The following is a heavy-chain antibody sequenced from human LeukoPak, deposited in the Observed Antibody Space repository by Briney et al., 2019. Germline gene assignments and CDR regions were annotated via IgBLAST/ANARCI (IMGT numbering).Heavy chain of an antibody. Sequence: PRASVKVSCKASGGTFSSYAISWVRQAPGQGLEWMGGIIPIFGTANYAQKFQGRVTITADKSTSTAYMELSSLRSEDTAVYYCASRAKRYSYGHNYAFDIWGQGTMVTVSS. CDR1: GGTFSSYA. CDR3: ASRAKRYSYGHNYAFDI. J-gene: IGHJ3*02. D-gene: IGHD5-18*01. CDR2: IIPIFGTA. V-gene: IGHV1-69*06.